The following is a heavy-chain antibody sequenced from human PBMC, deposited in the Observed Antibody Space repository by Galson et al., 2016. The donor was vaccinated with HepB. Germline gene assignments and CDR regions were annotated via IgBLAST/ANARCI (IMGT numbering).Heavy chain of an antibody. CDR2: LYPNSGGT. V-gene: IGHV1-2*02. Sequence: SVKVSCKASGYSFTGYYLHWVRQAPGQGLEWMGWLYPNSGGTNYAQKFQGRVTMTWDTYNSTVYMELSRLRSDDTAVYFCAREGGGYYFGGNFDYWGQGTLLTVSS. CDR3: AREGGGYYFGGNFDY. J-gene: IGHJ4*02. D-gene: IGHD2-15*01. CDR1: GYSFTGYY.